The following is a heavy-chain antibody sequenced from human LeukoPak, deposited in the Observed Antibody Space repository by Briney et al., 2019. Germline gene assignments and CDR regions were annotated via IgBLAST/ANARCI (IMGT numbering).Heavy chain of an antibody. CDR2: INPNSGGT. J-gene: IGHJ6*03. D-gene: IGHD3-22*01. V-gene: IGHV1-2*02. CDR1: GYTFTGYY. CDR3: ARDGSSSGYQETRYYYYMDV. Sequence: ASVKVSCKASGYTFTGYYMHWVRQAPGQGLEWMGWINPNSGGTNYAQEFQGRVTMTRDTSISTAYMELSRLRSDGTAVYYCARDGSSSGYQETRYYYYMDVWGKGTTVTISS.